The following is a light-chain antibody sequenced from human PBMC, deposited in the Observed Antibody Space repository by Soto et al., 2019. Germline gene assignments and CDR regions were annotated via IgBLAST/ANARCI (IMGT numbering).Light chain of an antibody. CDR1: SSDVGGYNY. V-gene: IGLV2-14*01. CDR3: ISYTTSVTYV. CDR2: GVS. J-gene: IGLJ1*01. Sequence: QSVLTQPASVSGSPGQSITISCTGTSSDVGGYNYVSWYQQHPGKAPKLMISGVSNRPSGVSNRFSGSKSGNTASLTISGLQTEDEADYYCISYTTSVTYVFGTGTKATV.